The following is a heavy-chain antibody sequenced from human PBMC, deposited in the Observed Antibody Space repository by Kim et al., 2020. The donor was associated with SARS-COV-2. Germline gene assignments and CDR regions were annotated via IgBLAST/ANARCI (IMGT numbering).Heavy chain of an antibody. V-gene: IGHV3-33*01. CDR1: GFTFSSYG. Sequence: GGSLRLSCAASGFTFSSYGMHWVRQAPGKGLEWVAVIWYDGSNKYYADSVKGRFTISRDNSKNTLYLQRNSLRAEDTAVYYCARERVNYDSSGYSAGFDYWGAGTLVSVSS. CDR3: ARERVNYDSSGYSAGFDY. J-gene: IGHJ4*02. D-gene: IGHD3-22*01. CDR2: IWYDGSNK.